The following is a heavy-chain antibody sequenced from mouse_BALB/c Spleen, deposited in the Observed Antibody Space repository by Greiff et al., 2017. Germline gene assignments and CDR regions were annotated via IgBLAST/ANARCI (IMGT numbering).Heavy chain of an antibody. J-gene: IGHJ3*01. CDR1: GYSITSDYA. V-gene: IGHV3-2*02. CDR3: ARGSRGFAY. CDR2: ISYSGST. Sequence: ESGPGLVKPSQSLSLTCTVTGYSITSDYAWNWIRQFPGNKLEWMGYISYSGSTSYNPSLKSRISITGDTSKNQFFLQLNSVTTEDTATYYCARGSRGFAYWGQGTLVTVCA.